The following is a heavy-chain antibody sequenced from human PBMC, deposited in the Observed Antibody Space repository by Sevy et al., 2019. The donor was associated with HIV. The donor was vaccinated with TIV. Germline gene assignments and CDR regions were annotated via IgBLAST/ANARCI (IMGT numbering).Heavy chain of an antibody. Sequence: SETLSLTCRVSGGSISSYFWTWVRQSPGKGLEWIGNINFTGNTDYSPTLKSRVTLSLDTSKSQFSLTLKSVTAADTAIYFCARDSTTRPGVLDYWGQGTLVTVSS. J-gene: IGHJ4*02. CDR2: INFTGNT. V-gene: IGHV4-59*01. D-gene: IGHD1-1*01. CDR1: GGSISSYF. CDR3: ARDSTTRPGVLDY.